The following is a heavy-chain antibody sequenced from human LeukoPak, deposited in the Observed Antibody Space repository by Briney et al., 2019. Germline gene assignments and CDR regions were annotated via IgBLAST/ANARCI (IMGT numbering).Heavy chain of an antibody. V-gene: IGHV4-59*01. D-gene: IGHD3-3*01. CDR2: IYYSGST. J-gene: IGHJ3*02. Sequence: SETLSLTCTVSGGSISSYYWSWIRQPPGKGLEWIGYIYYSGSTNYNPSLKSRVTISVDTSKNQFSLKLSSVTAADTAVYYCARIWSGPKDVFDMWGQGTMVTVSS. CDR3: ARIWSGPKDVFDM. CDR1: GGSISSYY.